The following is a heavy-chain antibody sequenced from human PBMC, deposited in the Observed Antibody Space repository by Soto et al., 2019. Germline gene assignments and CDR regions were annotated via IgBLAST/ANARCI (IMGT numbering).Heavy chain of an antibody. CDR3: AREVADTPYVEY. Sequence: QVQLQESGPGLVKPSQTLSLTCTVSGDSVRNGGYYWNWIRQYPGKGLEWIGYIDYTGSTSYNTSLGSPLTISAATPKNQLALRLRCVTAADTAVYYCAREVADTPYVEYWGPGALVTISS. V-gene: IGHV4-31*01. CDR1: GDSVRNGGYY. D-gene: IGHD2-15*01. CDR2: IDYTGST. J-gene: IGHJ4*02.